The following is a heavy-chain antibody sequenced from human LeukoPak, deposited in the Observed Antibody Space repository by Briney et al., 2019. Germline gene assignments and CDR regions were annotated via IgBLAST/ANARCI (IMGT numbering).Heavy chain of an antibody. V-gene: IGHV4-59*11. CDR1: GVSINGHY. Sequence: SETLSLTCTVSGVSINGHYWSWIRQPPGKGLEWIGFIYDNESANYKSSLESRVTMTVDTSKNQFSLKLNSVTAADTAVYYCERVLQNYYHLDVWGEGTTVTVSS. D-gene: IGHD3-3*01. CDR2: IYDNESA. J-gene: IGHJ6*03. CDR3: ERVLQNYYHLDV.